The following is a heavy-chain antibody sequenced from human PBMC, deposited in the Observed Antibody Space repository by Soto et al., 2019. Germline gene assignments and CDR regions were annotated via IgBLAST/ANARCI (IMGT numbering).Heavy chain of an antibody. J-gene: IGHJ6*02. Sequence: GASVKVSCKASGFTFTSSAVQWVRQARGQRLEWIGWIVVGSGNTNYAQKFQERVTITRDMSTSTAYMELSSLRSEDTAVYYCAADLPRIAAAGTRAPTYYYYYGMDVWGQGTTGTVSS. CDR1: GFTFTSSA. V-gene: IGHV1-58*01. CDR3: AADLPRIAAAGTRAPTYYYYYGMDV. CDR2: IVVGSGNT. D-gene: IGHD6-13*01.